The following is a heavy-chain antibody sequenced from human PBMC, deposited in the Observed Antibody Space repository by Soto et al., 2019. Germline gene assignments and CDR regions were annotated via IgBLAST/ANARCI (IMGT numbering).Heavy chain of an antibody. J-gene: IGHJ4*02. CDR2: IYDGGRT. V-gene: IGHV4-30-4*01. Sequence: QVQLQESGPGLVKPSQTLSLTCAVSGGSISTVDYWWSWIRQSPDMGLEWIGHIYDGGRTYNNPSRESRVTMSVATSPSQLSLTLSSVSAADTAVYYCARGPSGDKVDSWGQGTLVTVSS. CDR3: ARGPSGDKVDS. D-gene: IGHD7-27*01. CDR1: GGSISTVDYW.